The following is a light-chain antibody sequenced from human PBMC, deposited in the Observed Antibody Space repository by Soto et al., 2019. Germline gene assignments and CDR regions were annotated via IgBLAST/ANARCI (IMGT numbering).Light chain of an antibody. CDR2: DAS. J-gene: IGKJ1*01. CDR1: QSISAS. Sequence: DIQMTQSPSTLSASVGDRVTITCRATQSISASLAWYQQKPGEAPTLLIYDASSLESGVPSRFSGGGSETEFTLTISSLQPDDVATYYCQHYDEYPWTFGRGTKVDIK. V-gene: IGKV1-5*01. CDR3: QHYDEYPWT.